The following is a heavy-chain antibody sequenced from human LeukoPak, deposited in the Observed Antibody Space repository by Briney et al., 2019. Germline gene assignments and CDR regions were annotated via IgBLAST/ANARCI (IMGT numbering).Heavy chain of an antibody. V-gene: IGHV4-59*08. D-gene: IGHD2-2*01. CDR2: IYYSGST. Sequence: SETLSLTCTVSGGSISSYYWSWIRLPPGKGLEWIGYIYYSGSTNYNPSLKSRVTISVDTSKNQFSLKLSSVTAADTAVYYCARHRSSASSVFDYWGQGTLVTVSS. CDR3: ARHRSSASSVFDY. J-gene: IGHJ4*02. CDR1: GGSISSYY.